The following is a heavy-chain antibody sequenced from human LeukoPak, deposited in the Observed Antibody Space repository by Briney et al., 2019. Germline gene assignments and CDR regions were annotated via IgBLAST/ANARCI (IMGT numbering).Heavy chain of an antibody. CDR1: GFTFSSYW. J-gene: IGHJ5*02. Sequence: GGSLRLSCAASGFTFSSYWMSWVRQAPGKGLEWVANIKQDGSEKYYVDSVKGRFTISRDNAKNSLYLQMNSLRAEDTAVYYCARDLYYGSRRSVLDPWGQGTLVTVSS. CDR2: IKQDGSEK. CDR3: ARDLYYGSRRSVLDP. V-gene: IGHV3-7*01. D-gene: IGHD3-10*01.